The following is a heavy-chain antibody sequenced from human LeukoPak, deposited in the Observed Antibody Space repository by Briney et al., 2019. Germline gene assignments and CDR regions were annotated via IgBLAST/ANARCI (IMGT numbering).Heavy chain of an antibody. D-gene: IGHD4-17*01. CDR3: ARADGDLHFDY. J-gene: IGHJ4*02. CDR1: GGSISSYY. V-gene: IGHV4-59*01. Sequence: SETLSLTCTVPGGSISSYYWSWIRQPPGKGLEWIGYIYYSGSTIYSPSLKSRVTISVDTSKNQFSLKLTSVTAADTAVYYCARADGDLHFDYWGQGTLVTVSS. CDR2: IYYSGST.